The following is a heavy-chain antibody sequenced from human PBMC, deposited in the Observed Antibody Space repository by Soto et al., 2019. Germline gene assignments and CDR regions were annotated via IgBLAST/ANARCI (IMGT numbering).Heavy chain of an antibody. CDR3: ARHHSGYYPSFDY. V-gene: IGHV4-39*01. Sequence: PSETLSLTCTVSGGSISSSSYYWGWIRQPPGKGLEWIGSIYYSGSTYYNPSLKSRVTISVDTSKNQFSLKLSSVTAADTAVYYCARHHSGYYPSFDYWGQGTLITVSS. J-gene: IGHJ4*02. CDR1: GGSISSSSYY. CDR2: IYYSGST. D-gene: IGHD3-22*01.